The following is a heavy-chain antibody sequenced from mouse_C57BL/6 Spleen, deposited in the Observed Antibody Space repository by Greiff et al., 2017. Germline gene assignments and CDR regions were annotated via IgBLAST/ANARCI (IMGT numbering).Heavy chain of an antibody. D-gene: IGHD2-4*01. CDR1: GYTFTSYW. Sequence: QVQLQQPGAELVRPGSSVKLSCKASGYTFTSYWMDWVKQRPGQGLEWIGNIYPSDSETHYNQKFKDKATLTVDKSSSTAYMQLSSLTSEDSAVYYCARHYDRYCDVWGTGTTVTVSS. CDR3: ARHYDRYCDV. CDR2: IYPSDSET. J-gene: IGHJ1*03. V-gene: IGHV1-61*01.